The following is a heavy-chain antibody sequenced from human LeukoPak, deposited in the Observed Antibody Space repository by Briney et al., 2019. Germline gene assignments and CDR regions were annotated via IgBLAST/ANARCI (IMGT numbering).Heavy chain of an antibody. CDR1: GFTFRSYS. CDR3: AKDKSYGDYPGY. D-gene: IGHD4-17*01. V-gene: IGHV3-30*02. J-gene: IGHJ4*02. CDR2: IRYDGSNK. Sequence: GGSLRLSCAASGFTFRSYSMNWVRQAPGKGLEWVAFIRYDGSNKYYADSVKGRFTISRDNFKNTVSLQMNSLRAEDTALYYCAKDKSYGDYPGYWGQGTLVAVSS.